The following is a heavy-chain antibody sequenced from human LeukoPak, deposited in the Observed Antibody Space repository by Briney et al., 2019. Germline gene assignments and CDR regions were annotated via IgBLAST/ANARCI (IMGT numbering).Heavy chain of an antibody. J-gene: IGHJ4*02. CDR2: ISAYNGNT. V-gene: IGHV1-18*01. CDR1: GYNFNRYA. D-gene: IGHD2-2*01. CDR3: ARQRIVVVPAALDY. Sequence: ASVKVSCKTSGYNFNRYAITWVRQAPGQGLEWMGWISAYNGNTNYAQKLQGRVTMTTDTSTSTAYMELRSLRSDDTAVYYCARQRIVVVPAALDYWGQGTLVTVSS.